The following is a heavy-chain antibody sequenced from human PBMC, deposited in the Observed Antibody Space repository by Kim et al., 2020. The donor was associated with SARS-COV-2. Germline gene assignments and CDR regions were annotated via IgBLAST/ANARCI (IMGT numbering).Heavy chain of an antibody. Sequence: ASVKVSCKASGYTFTSYAMHWVRQAPGQRLEWMGWINAGNGNTKYSQKFQGRVTITRDTSASTAYMELSSLRSEDTAVYYCARARSMVRGVGDGMDVWGQGTTVTVSS. D-gene: IGHD3-10*01. CDR3: ARARSMVRGVGDGMDV. CDR2: INAGNGNT. CDR1: GYTFTSYA. J-gene: IGHJ6*02. V-gene: IGHV1-3*01.